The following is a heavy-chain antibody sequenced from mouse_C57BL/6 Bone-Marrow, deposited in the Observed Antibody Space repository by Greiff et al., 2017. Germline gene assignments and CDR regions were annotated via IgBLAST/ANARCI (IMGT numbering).Heavy chain of an antibody. V-gene: IGHV1-81*01. CDR1: GYTFTSYG. J-gene: IGHJ3*01. Sequence: VNVVESGAELARPGASVKLSCKASGYTFTSYGISWVKQRTGQGLEWIGEIYPRSGNTYYNEKFKGKATLTADKSSSTAYMELRSLTSEDSAVYFCATETFAYWGQGTLVTVSA. CDR3: ATETFAY. CDR2: IYPRSGNT.